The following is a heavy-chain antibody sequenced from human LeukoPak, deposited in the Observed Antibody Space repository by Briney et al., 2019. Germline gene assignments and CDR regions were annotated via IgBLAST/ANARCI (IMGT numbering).Heavy chain of an antibody. CDR2: ISSDGSST. CDR1: GFTFMNYC. CDR3: ARDQRVTGRPDIDY. J-gene: IGHJ4*02. V-gene: IGHV3-74*03. Sequence: PGGSLSLSCALSGFTFMNYCVLWVRQTPGRGVVCVSHISSDGSSTTYADSVKGRFTISRDNAKNTLYLQMNNLSAEDTAMYYRARDQRVTGRPDIDYWGQGTLVIVSS. D-gene: IGHD6-6*01.